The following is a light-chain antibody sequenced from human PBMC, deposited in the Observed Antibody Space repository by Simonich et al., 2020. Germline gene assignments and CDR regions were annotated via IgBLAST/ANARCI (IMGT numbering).Light chain of an antibody. V-gene: IGLV6-57*01. CDR1: SGSIASNY. CDR3: QSYDSSSWV. J-gene: IGLJ3*02. CDR2: EDN. Sequence: NFMLTQPHSVSESPGKTVTISCTRISGSIASNYVQWYQQRPGSSPTTVIYEDNQRPSGVPDLFSGSIDSSSNSASLTISGLKTEDEADYYCQSYDSSSWVFGGGTKLTVL.